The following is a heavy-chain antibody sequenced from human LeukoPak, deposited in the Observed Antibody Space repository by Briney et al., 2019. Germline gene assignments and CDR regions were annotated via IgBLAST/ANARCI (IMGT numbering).Heavy chain of an antibody. V-gene: IGHV3-30*18. Sequence: PGGSLRLSCAASGFTFSSYGMHWVRQAPGKGLEWVAVISYDGSNKYYADSVKGRFTISRDNSKNTLYLQMNSLRAEDTAVYYCAKVGAHDYGDRLYYYYGMDVWGQGTTVTVSS. CDR1: GFTFSSYG. J-gene: IGHJ6*02. CDR3: AKVGAHDYGDRLYYYYGMDV. D-gene: IGHD4-17*01. CDR2: ISYDGSNK.